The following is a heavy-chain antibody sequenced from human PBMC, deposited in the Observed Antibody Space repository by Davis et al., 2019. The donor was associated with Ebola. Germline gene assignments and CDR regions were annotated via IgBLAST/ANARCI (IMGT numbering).Heavy chain of an antibody. V-gene: IGHV3-23*01. Sequence: GESLKISCTASGFTFSSYEMNWVRQAPGKGLEWVSYIGSSGSGTSYADSVKGRFTISRDNSKNTLYLQMNSLRAEDTAVYYCAKAGTVASHFDYWGQGTLVTVSP. CDR2: IGSSGSGT. CDR1: GFTFSSYE. J-gene: IGHJ4*02. CDR3: AKAGTVASHFDY. D-gene: IGHD4-23*01.